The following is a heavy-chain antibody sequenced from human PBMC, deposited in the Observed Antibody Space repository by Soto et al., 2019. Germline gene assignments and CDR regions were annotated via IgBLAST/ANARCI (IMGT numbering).Heavy chain of an antibody. CDR1: GYSFTSYC. J-gene: IGHJ6*02. CDR3: ANKDYYYGLDV. V-gene: IGHV5-10-1*01. Sequence: GESLKISCKGSGYSFTSYCISWVRQMPGKGLEWMGRIDPTDSYTIYSPSFQGHVTISADKSISTAYLQWSSLKASDTAMYYCANKDYYYGLDVWGQGTTVTVSS. CDR2: IDPTDSYT.